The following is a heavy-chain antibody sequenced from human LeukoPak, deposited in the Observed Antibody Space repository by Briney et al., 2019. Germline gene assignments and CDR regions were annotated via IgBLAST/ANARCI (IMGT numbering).Heavy chain of an antibody. J-gene: IGHJ4*02. D-gene: IGHD1-26*01. CDR1: GGSFSGYY. CDR3: ARGDLIVGASLVDY. V-gene: IGHV4-34*01. CDR2: INHSGST. Sequence: SETLSLTCAVYGGSFSGYYWSWIRQPPGKGLEWIGEINHSGSTYYNPSLKSRVTISVDTSKNQFSLKLSSVTAADTAVYYCARGDLIVGASLVDYWGQGTLVTVSS.